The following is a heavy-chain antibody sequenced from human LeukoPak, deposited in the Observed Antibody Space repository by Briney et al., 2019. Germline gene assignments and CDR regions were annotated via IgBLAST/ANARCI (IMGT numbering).Heavy chain of an antibody. J-gene: IGHJ4*02. D-gene: IGHD3-9*01. CDR3: ARDPPLRYFDWLLPDY. Sequence: GGSLRLSCAASGFTFSSYWMSWVRQAPGKGLEWAANIKQDGSEKYYVDSVKGRFTISRDNAKNSLYLHMNSLRAEDTAVYYCARDPPLRYFDWLLPDYWGQGTLVTVSS. CDR1: GFTFSSYW. CDR2: IKQDGSEK. V-gene: IGHV3-7*04.